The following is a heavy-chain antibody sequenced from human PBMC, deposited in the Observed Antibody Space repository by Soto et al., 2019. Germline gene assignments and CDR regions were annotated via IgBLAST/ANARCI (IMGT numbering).Heavy chain of an antibody. J-gene: IGHJ4*02. V-gene: IGHV3-30*18. CDR2: ISYDGSNK. Sequence: QVQLVESGGGVVQPGRSLRLSCVASGFTFSSYGMHWVRQAPGKGLEWVAVISYDGSNKYYVDSVKGRFTISRDNSKNTLYLQMNSLRAEDTALYYCAKDNWLAGAQLQLRFDCWGQGTLVTVSS. CDR3: AKDNWLAGAQLQLRFDC. D-gene: IGHD2-2*01. CDR1: GFTFSSYG.